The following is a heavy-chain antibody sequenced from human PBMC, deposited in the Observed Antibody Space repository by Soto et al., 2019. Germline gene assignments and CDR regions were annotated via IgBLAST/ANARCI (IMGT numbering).Heavy chain of an antibody. V-gene: IGHV1-18*01. Sequence: QVQLVQSGAEVKKPGASVKVSCKASGYTFTSYGISWVRQAPGQGLEWMGWISAYNGNTNYAQKLQGRVTMTTDTSTSRAYMELRSLRSYDTAVYYCAGRRGYSSSYRGFDPWGQGTLVTVSS. CDR1: GYTFTSYG. J-gene: IGHJ5*02. CDR2: ISAYNGNT. CDR3: AGRRGYSSSYRGFDP. D-gene: IGHD6-6*01.